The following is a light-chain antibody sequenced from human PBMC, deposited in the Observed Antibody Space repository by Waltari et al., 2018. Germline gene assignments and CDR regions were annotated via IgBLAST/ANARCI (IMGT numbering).Light chain of an antibody. V-gene: IGKV3-20*01. CDR3: QQYGSSPKT. Sequence: EIVLTQSPGTLSLSPGERATLSCRASQSVSSSYLAWYQQKPGQAPRLLIYGASSRAPGIPDRFSGRGSGTDFTLTISRLEPEDFAVYYCQQYGSSPKTFGQGTKLEIK. CDR1: QSVSSSY. J-gene: IGKJ2*01. CDR2: GAS.